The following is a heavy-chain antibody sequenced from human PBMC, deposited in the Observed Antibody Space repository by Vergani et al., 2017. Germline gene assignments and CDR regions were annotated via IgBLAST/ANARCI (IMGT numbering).Heavy chain of an antibody. J-gene: IGHJ4*02. CDR1: GFTFSSYE. D-gene: IGHD6-13*01. CDR3: ARFYWQLTSFDY. V-gene: IGHV3-48*03. Sequence: EVQLVESGGGLVQPGGSLRLSCAASGFTFSSYEMNWVRQAPGKGLEWVSYISSSGSTIYYADSVKGRFNISRDNAKNSLYLQMNSLRAEDTAVYYCARFYWQLTSFDYWGQGTLVTVSS. CDR2: ISSSGSTI.